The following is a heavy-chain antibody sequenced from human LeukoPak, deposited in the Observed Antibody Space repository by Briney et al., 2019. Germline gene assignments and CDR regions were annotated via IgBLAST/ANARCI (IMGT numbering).Heavy chain of an antibody. V-gene: IGHV4-31*03. Sequence: SQTLSLTCNVSGVSVSDGRYYGTWIRQHPGKGLEWIGYRYYSGSAKYNPSLKSRLTISIDTSKNQFSLHLSSVTAADTATYYCATPYCSSISCLDVFNMWGQGTRVTVSS. CDR3: ATPYCSSISCLDVFNM. CDR1: GVSVSDGRYY. J-gene: IGHJ3*02. D-gene: IGHD2-2*01. CDR2: RYYSGSA.